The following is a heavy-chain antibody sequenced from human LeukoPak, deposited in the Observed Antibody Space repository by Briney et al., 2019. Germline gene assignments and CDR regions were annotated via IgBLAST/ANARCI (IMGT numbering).Heavy chain of an antibody. CDR1: GYTFTSYA. D-gene: IGHD2-2*01. CDR2: INTNTGNP. V-gene: IGHV7-4-1*02. Sequence: ASVKVSCKASGYTFTSYAMNWVRQAPGQGLEWMGWINTNTGNPTYAQGFTGRFVFSLDTSVSTAYLQISSLKAEDTAVYYCARVVGYCSSTSCYGVAAHTDYWGQGTLVTVSS. CDR3: ARVVGYCSSTSCYGVAAHTDY. J-gene: IGHJ4*02.